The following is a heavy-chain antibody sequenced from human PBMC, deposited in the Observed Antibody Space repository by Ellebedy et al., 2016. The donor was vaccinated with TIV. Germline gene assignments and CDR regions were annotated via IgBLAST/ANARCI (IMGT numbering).Heavy chain of an antibody. CDR3: AREGYYGSGSYYNEVQFDY. V-gene: IGHV3-13*04. CDR2: IGTAGDT. J-gene: IGHJ4*02. D-gene: IGHD3-10*01. CDR1: GFTFSSYD. Sequence: GGSLRLXCAASGFTFSSYDMHWVRQATGKGLEWVSAIGTAGDTYYPGSVKGRFTISRDNSKNTLYLQMNSLRAEDTAVYYCAREGYYGSGSYYNEVQFDYWGQGTLVTVSS.